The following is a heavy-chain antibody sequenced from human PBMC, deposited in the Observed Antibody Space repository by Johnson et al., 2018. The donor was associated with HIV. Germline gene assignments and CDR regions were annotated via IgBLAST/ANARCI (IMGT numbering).Heavy chain of an antibody. Sequence: EVQLVESGGGLVQPGGSLRVSCAASGFTFSNAWMSWVRQAPGKGLEWVGRIKSKTDGGTTDYAAPVKGRFTISRDDSKNTLYLQMNSLRAEDTAVYYCAKDFVTHGAFDIWGQGTMVTVSS. CDR3: AKDFVTHGAFDI. CDR2: IKSKTDGGTT. J-gene: IGHJ3*02. D-gene: IGHD2-21*01. CDR1: GFTFSNAW. V-gene: IGHV3-15*01.